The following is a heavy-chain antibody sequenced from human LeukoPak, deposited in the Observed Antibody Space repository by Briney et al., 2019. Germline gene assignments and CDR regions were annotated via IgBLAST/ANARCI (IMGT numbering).Heavy chain of an antibody. CDR1: GGSFSGYY. V-gene: IGHV4-34*01. CDR3: ARDLHWSDP. J-gene: IGHJ5*02. CDR2: INHSGST. Sequence: PSETLSLTCAVYGGSFSGYYWSWIRQPPGKGLEWIGEINHSGSTNYNPSLKSRVTISVDTSKNQFSLKLSSVTAADTAVYYCARDLHWSDPWGQGTLVTVSS.